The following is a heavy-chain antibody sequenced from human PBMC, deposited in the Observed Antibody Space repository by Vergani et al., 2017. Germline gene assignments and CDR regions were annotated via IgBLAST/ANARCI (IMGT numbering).Heavy chain of an antibody. CDR3: AKLVTPYYYFDY. J-gene: IGHJ4*02. CDR1: GFTFSSYW. Sequence: EVQLVESGGGLVQPGGSLRLSCAASGFTFSSYWMSWVRQAPGKGLEWVANIKQDGSEKYYVDSVKGRFTISRDNSKNTLYLQMNSLRAEDTAVYYCAKLVTPYYYFDYWGQGTLVTVSS. CDR2: IKQDGSEK. D-gene: IGHD2-21*02. V-gene: IGHV3-7*03.